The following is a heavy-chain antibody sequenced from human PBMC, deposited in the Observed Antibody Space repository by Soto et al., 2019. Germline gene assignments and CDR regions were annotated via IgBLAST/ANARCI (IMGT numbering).Heavy chain of an antibody. J-gene: IGHJ4*02. CDR1: GFTFSSYW. V-gene: IGHV3-7*01. Sequence: EVQLVESGGGLVQPGGSLRLSCAASGFTFSSYWMTWVRPAPGKGLECVANINEDGSEKYYVDSVKGRLTISRANAKNSLDLQMNSMRHEDVDVDYCVRDRGWSGDWGQGSLVTVSS. CDR3: VRDRGWSGD. CDR2: INEDGSEK. D-gene: IGHD6-19*01.